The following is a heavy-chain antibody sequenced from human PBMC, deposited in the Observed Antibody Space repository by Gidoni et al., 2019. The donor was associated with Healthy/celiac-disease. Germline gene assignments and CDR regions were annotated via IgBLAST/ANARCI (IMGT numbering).Heavy chain of an antibody. J-gene: IGHJ4*02. CDR3: ARDLAALYYFDY. D-gene: IGHD6-13*01. V-gene: IGHV3-33*01. CDR1: GFTVSSYG. CDR2: KWYAGSNK. Sequence: QVQLAEPGGGVVQPGRSLRLSCAASGFTVSSYGMHWVRQTPGKGLEWVAVKWYAGSNKYEADSVKGRFTISRDNSKNTLYLQMNSLRAEDTAVYYCARDLAALYYFDYWGQGTLVTVSS.